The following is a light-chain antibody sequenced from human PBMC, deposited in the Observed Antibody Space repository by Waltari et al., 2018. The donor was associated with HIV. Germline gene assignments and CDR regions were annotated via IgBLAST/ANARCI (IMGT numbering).Light chain of an antibody. CDR3: QQYYSPPYS. Sequence: DIVTTLSPDSLAVSLLEGAPTNGKVRQNVFYSSSSDNYLAWYQQKPGQPPKLLLYWASTRESGVPDRFSGSGSGTDFSLIISSLQAEDVAIYYCQQYYSPPYSFGQGTKLEIK. CDR2: WAS. J-gene: IGKJ2*03. CDR1: QNVFYSSSSDNY. V-gene: IGKV4-1*01.